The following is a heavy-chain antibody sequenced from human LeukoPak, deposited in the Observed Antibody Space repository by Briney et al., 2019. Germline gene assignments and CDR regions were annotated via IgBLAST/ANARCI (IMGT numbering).Heavy chain of an antibody. Sequence: SGTLSLTCAVSGGSISSSNWWSWVRQPPGKGPEWIGEIYHSGSTNYNPSLKSRVTISVDKSKNQFSLKLSSVTAADTAVYYYARSPVIDYYDSSGPPARFGYFDYWGQGTLVTVSS. J-gene: IGHJ4*02. CDR2: IYHSGST. CDR1: GGSISSSNW. V-gene: IGHV4-4*02. CDR3: ARSPVIDYYDSSGPPARFGYFDY. D-gene: IGHD3-22*01.